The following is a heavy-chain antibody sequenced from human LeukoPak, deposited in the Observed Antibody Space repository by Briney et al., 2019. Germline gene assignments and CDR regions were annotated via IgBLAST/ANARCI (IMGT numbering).Heavy chain of an antibody. CDR2: IYYSGST. CDR3: ARRGIAARPGAFDI. Sequence: SETLSLTCTVSGGSISSYYWSWIRQPPGKGLEWIGYIYYSGSTNYNPSLKSRVTISVDTSKNQFSLKLSSVTAADTAVYYCARRGIAARPGAFDIWGQGTMVTVSS. V-gene: IGHV4-59*08. CDR1: GGSISSYY. D-gene: IGHD6-6*01. J-gene: IGHJ3*02.